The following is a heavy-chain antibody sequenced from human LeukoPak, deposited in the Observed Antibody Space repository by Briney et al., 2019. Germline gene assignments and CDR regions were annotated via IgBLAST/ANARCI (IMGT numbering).Heavy chain of an antibody. CDR3: ARAYYYDSSGYYYFDY. Sequence: PSETLSCTCAVSGGSISSGGYSWRWIRQPPGKGLERIGYIYHSGSTYYNPSLKSRVTISVDRSKNQFSLKLSSVTAADTAVYYCARAYYYDSSGYYYFDYWGQGTLVTVSS. CDR1: GGSISSGGYS. CDR2: IYHSGST. V-gene: IGHV4-30-2*01. D-gene: IGHD3-22*01. J-gene: IGHJ4*02.